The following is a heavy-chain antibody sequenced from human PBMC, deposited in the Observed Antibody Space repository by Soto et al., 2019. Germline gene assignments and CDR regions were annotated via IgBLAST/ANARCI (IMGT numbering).Heavy chain of an antibody. V-gene: IGHV4-31*03. CDR1: GGSISSGGYY. D-gene: IGHD5-12*01. Sequence: PSETLSLTCTVSGGSISSGGYYWSWIRQHPGKGLEWIGYIYYSGSTYYNPSLKSRVTISVDTSKNQFSLKLSSVTAADTAVYYCARDTGDLPGSGYDYGFDYWGQGTLVTVSS. J-gene: IGHJ4*02. CDR3: ARDTGDLPGSGYDYGFDY. CDR2: IYYSGST.